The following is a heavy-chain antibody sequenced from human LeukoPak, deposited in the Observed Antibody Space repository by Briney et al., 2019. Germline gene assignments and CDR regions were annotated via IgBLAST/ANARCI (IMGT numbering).Heavy chain of an antibody. Sequence: ASVKVSCKASGGSFASYAINWVRQAPGQGLEWMGGIIPIYDTTNYAHKFQGRVTITADGFTSSAYMDLSSLRSEDTAVYYCARGSARIAEDYFDYWGQGNLVTVSS. CDR1: GGSFASYA. CDR2: IIPIYDTT. CDR3: ARGSARIAEDYFDY. J-gene: IGHJ4*02. D-gene: IGHD6-13*01. V-gene: IGHV1-69*13.